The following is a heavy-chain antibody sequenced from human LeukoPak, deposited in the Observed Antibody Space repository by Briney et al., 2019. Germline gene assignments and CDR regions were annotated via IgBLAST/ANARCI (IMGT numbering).Heavy chain of an antibody. J-gene: IGHJ4*02. CDR2: IWYDGSKT. CDR1: RFTFSSYG. D-gene: IGHD3-10*01. CDR3: ARDFGTWPRSYFDY. V-gene: IGHV3-33*01. Sequence: GGSLRLSCAASRFTFSSYGFHWVRQAPGKGLEWVALIWYDGSKTEYADSVKGRFTISRDSSKNTLYLQMSSLRAEDTAVYYCARDFGTWPRSYFDYWGQGTLVAVSS.